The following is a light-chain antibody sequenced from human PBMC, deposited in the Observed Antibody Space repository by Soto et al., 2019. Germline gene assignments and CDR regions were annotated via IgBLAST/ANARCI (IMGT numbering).Light chain of an antibody. CDR1: QSISSY. V-gene: IGKV1-39*01. CDR3: QQSYSSPLT. J-gene: IGKJ4*01. Sequence: DIQMTLSPSSLSASVGDRVTITCRASQSISSYLHWYQQIPWKAPKLLIYAASSMQSGVPSRFSGSGSGTDFTLTISSLQPEDFATYFCQQSYSSPLTFGGGTKVDIK. CDR2: AAS.